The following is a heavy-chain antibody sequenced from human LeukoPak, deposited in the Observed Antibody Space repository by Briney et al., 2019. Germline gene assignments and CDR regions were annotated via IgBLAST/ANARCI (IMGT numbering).Heavy chain of an antibody. CDR2: INPDSGGT. V-gene: IGHV1-2*02. CDR3: ARPFIETPSLGALDY. Sequence: ASVKVSCKASGYTFTGYYMHWVRQAPGQGLEWMGWINPDSGGTNYAQNFQGRVTMTRDTSISTAYMELSRLGSDDTAVYYCARPFIETPSLGALDYWGQGTLVTVSS. D-gene: IGHD4-23*01. J-gene: IGHJ4*02. CDR1: GYTFTGYY.